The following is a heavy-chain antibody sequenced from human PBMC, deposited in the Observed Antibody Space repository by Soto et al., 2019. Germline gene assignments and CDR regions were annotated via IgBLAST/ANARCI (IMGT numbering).Heavy chain of an antibody. J-gene: IGHJ4*02. D-gene: IGHD2-21*02. CDR3: AKGAPGDWPEGGYFDC. V-gene: IGHV3-23*01. Sequence: GGSLRLSCAASGFTFSSYAMSWVRQAPGKGLEWVSAISGSGGSTYYADSVKGRFTISRDNSKNTLYLQMNSLRAEDTAVYYCAKGAPGDWPEGGYFDCWGQGTLVTVSS. CDR1: GFTFSSYA. CDR2: ISGSGGST.